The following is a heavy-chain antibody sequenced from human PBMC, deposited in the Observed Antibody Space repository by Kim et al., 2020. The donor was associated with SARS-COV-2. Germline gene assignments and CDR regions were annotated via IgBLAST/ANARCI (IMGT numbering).Heavy chain of an antibody. Sequence: YMYNADSAKGRFTISRDNARNSLDLQMNSLRADDTALYYCVRGLNSGSNFWGQGTLVTVSS. CDR2: YM. J-gene: IGHJ4*02. V-gene: IGHV3-21*01. D-gene: IGHD2-21*01. CDR3: VRGLNSGSNF.